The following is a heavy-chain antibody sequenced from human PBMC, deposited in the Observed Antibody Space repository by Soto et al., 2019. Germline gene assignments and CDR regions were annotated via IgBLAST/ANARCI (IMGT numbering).Heavy chain of an antibody. J-gene: IGHJ5*02. CDR3: PTTLWFGELFRFDP. Sequence: GGSLRLSCAASGFTFSSYAMSWVRQAPGKGLEWVSAISGSGGSTYYADSVKGRFTISRDNSKNTLYLQMNSLRAEDTAVYYCPTTLWFGELFRFDPWGQGTLVTVSS. D-gene: IGHD3-10*01. CDR1: GFTFSSYA. CDR2: ISGSGGST. V-gene: IGHV3-23*01.